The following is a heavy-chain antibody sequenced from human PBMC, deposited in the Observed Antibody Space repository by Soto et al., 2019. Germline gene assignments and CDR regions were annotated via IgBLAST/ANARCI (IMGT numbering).Heavy chain of an antibody. CDR2: ITPNSGDT. Sequence: WASVKVSCKTSGYIFTGYFIHWVRQTPGQGLQWMGRITPNSGDTKYGQTFQGRVTFTRDTSTSTAYMELSGLRSDDTALYYCVRWGYGTKSLEFWGQGTLVTVSS. D-gene: IGHD4-17*01. CDR1: GYIFTGYF. V-gene: IGHV1-2*06. CDR3: VRWGYGTKSLEF. J-gene: IGHJ4*03.